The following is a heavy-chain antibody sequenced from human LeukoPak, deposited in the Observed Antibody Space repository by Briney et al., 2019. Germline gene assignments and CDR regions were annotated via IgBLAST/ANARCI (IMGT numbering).Heavy chain of an antibody. D-gene: IGHD5-18*01. Sequence: ASVKVSCKASGYTFTGYYLHWVRQAPGQGLEWMGWINPNSGGTNYAQKFQGRVTMTRDTSISTAYMELSRLRPDDTAVYYCAPGAAMVGPYYFDYWGQGTLVTVSS. V-gene: IGHV1-2*02. CDR3: APGAAMVGPYYFDY. CDR2: INPNSGGT. J-gene: IGHJ4*02. CDR1: GYTFTGYY.